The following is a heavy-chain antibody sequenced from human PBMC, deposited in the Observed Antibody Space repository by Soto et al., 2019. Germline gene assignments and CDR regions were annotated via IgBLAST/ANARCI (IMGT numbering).Heavy chain of an antibody. CDR3: ARGPSYGIVVVVAATGWFDP. CDR2: INAGNGNT. J-gene: IGHJ5*02. CDR1: GYTFTSYA. D-gene: IGHD2-15*01. Sequence: GASVKVSCKASGYTFTSYAMHWVRQAPGQRLEWMGWINAGNGNTKYSQKFQGRVTITRDTSASTAYMELSSLRSEDTAVYYCARGPSYGIVVVVAATGWFDPWGQGTLVTVSS. V-gene: IGHV1-3*01.